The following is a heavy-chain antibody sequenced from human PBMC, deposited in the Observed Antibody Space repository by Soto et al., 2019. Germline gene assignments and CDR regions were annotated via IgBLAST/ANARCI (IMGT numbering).Heavy chain of an antibody. Sequence: QVQLVQSGAEVKKPGASVTVSCKASGYRFSDYYLHWVRQAPGQGPAWMGWMNPNSGDTKYAQKFKGRVTMTRDTSVRTAFMELNWLKSDDTAVYYCARERGGATATLDYYYFYMDVWGIGTTVTVSS. D-gene: IGHD5-12*01. CDR1: GYRFSDYY. CDR3: ARERGGATATLDYYYFYMDV. V-gene: IGHV1-2*02. CDR2: MNPNSGDT. J-gene: IGHJ6*03.